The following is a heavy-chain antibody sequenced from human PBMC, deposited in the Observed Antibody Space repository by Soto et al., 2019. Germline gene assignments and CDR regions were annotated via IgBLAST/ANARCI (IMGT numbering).Heavy chain of an antibody. CDR3: ARDTPSNGMDV. D-gene: IGHD2-15*01. CDR2: IWYDGSVK. CDR1: GFTFSGYG. Sequence: GGSLRLSCAASGFTFSGYGMHWVRQAPGKGLEWVAVIWYDGSVKYYADSVKGRFTISRDNSKNTLYLQMSSLRAEDTAVYYCARDTPSNGMDVWGQGTTVTVSS. J-gene: IGHJ6*02. V-gene: IGHV3-33*01.